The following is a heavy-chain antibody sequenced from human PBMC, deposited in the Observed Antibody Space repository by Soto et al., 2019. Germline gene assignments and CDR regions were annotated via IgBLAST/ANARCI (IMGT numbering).Heavy chain of an antibody. CDR3: AREELSGSFDY. CDR1: GGSISSYY. V-gene: IGHV4-59*01. J-gene: IGHJ4*02. D-gene: IGHD3-10*01. Sequence: QVQLQESGPGLVKPSETLSLTCTVSGGSISSYYWSWIRQPPGKGLEWIGYIYYSGSTNYNPSLMSRVTISVDTPQNQFSLKLSSVTAADTAVYYCAREELSGSFDYWGQGTLVTVSS. CDR2: IYYSGST.